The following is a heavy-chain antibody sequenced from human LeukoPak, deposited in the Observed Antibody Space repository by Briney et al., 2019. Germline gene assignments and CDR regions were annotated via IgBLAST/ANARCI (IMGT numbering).Heavy chain of an antibody. CDR1: GGTFSSYA. CDR3: ARPKVADLIDY. Sequence: ASVKVSCKASGGTFSSYAISWVRQAPGQGLEWMGRIIPILGITNYAQKFQGRVTITADKSTSTAYMELSSLRSEDTAVYYCARPKVADLIDYWGQGTLVTVSS. V-gene: IGHV1-69*04. CDR2: IIPILGIT. J-gene: IGHJ4*02.